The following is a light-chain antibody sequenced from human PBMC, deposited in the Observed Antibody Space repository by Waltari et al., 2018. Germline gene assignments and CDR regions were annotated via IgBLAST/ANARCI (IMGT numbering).Light chain of an antibody. CDR2: DVA. CDR3: SSYTSVNTR. CDR1: SSDVDGFNF. V-gene: IGLV2-14*03. J-gene: IGLJ2*01. Sequence: QSALTQPASMSGSPGQSITISCTGTSSDVDGFNFVSWYQQYPGKAPKLIIYDVANRPSGVSHRFSWSRSGNTASLTISGLQAEDEADYYCSSYTSVNTRFGGGTKLTVL.